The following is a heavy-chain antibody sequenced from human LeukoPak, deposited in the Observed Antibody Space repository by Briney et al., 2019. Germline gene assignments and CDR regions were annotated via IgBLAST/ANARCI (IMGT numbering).Heavy chain of an antibody. V-gene: IGHV4-61*02. Sequence: PSETLSLTCTVSGGSISSGGHYWSWIRQPAGKGLEYLGRIYATGSTNYNPSLRSRVTISADTSMNHFSLKLSSVTAADTAVYYCARVGSIAAAGTPDYWGQGTLVTVSS. D-gene: IGHD6-13*01. CDR2: IYATGST. CDR1: GGSISSGGHY. CDR3: ARVGSIAAAGTPDY. J-gene: IGHJ4*02.